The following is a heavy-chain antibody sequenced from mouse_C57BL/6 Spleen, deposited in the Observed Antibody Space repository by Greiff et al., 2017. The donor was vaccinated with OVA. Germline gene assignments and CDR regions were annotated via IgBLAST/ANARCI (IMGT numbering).Heavy chain of an antibody. D-gene: IGHD3-1*01. CDR2: IYPGDGDT. J-gene: IGHJ4*01. V-gene: IGHV1-80*01. CDR1: GYAFSSYW. CDR3: AKQPSGYAMDY. Sequence: VKLQESGAELVKPGASVKISCKASGYAFSSYWMNWVKQRPGKSLEWIGQIYPGDGDTNYNGKFKGKATLTADKSSSTAYMQLSSLTSEDSAVYFCAKQPSGYAMDYWGQGTSVTVSS.